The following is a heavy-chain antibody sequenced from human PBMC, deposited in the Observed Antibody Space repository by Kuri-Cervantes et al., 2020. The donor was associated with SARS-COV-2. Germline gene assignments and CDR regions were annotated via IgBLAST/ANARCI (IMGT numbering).Heavy chain of an antibody. J-gene: IGHJ4*02. D-gene: IGHD1-1*01. V-gene: IGHV3-53*01. Sequence: GESLKISCAASGFTVSSNYMSWVRQPPGKGLEWVSVIYSGGSTYYADYVKGRFTISIDNSKNMLFLQMNSLRAEDTAVYYCVRDGDHWKFDYWGQGTLVTVSS. CDR2: IYSGGST. CDR3: VRDGDHWKFDY. CDR1: GFTVSSNY.